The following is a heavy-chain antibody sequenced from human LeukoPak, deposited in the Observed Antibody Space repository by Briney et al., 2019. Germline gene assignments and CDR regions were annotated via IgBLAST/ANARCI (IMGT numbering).Heavy chain of an antibody. J-gene: IGHJ5*02. V-gene: IGHV1-69*13. Sequence: SVKVSCKASGGTFSSYAISWVRQAPGQGLEWMGGIIPIFGTANYAQKFQGRVTITADESTSTAYMELSSLRSEGTAVYYCARSKDYDFWSGYRNWFDPWGQGTLVTVSS. D-gene: IGHD3-3*01. CDR2: IIPIFGTA. CDR3: ARSKDYDFWSGYRNWFDP. CDR1: GGTFSSYA.